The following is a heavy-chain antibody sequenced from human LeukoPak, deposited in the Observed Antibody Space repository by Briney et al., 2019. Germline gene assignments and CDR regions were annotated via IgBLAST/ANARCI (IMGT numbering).Heavy chain of an antibody. Sequence: GESLRISCKCSGYSFTSYWISWVRQMPGKGLEWMGRIDPSDSYTNYSPSFQGHVTISADKSISTAYLQWSSLKASHTAMYYCARHLPPYGSGSYYLFEWTPWGQGTLVTVSS. CDR1: GYSFTSYW. D-gene: IGHD3-10*01. J-gene: IGHJ5*02. CDR3: ARHLPPYGSGSYYLFEWTP. CDR2: IDPSDSYT. V-gene: IGHV5-10-1*01.